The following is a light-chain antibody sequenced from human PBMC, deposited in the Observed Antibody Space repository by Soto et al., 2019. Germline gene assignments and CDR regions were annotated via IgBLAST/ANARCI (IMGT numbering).Light chain of an antibody. CDR2: TAS. CDR3: LQDYIYPWT. CDR1: QDIRND. V-gene: IGKV1-6*01. J-gene: IGKJ1*01. Sequence: AIQITQSPSSLSASVGDRVPTTCPASQDIRNDLGWFQQKPGKAPKLLINTASTLQSGVSSRFSGSGSGTDFTLTSSSLQPEDFATYYCLQDYIYPWTFGQGTKVDIK.